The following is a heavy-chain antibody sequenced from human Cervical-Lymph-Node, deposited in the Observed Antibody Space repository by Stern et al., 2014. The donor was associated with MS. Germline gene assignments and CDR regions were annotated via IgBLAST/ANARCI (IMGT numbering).Heavy chain of an antibody. CDR3: ARVPLVTTTFDS. CDR1: GVSIGSGGYS. Sequence: QVQLQESGPGLVKPSQTLSLTCTVSGVSIGSGGYSWSLVRPHPGKGLEWIGNIYSSGSTYYTPSLKSRVTISIDMSENQFSLNLTSVTAADTAVYFCARVPLVTTTFDSWGQGTLVTVSS. D-gene: IGHD5-12*01. V-gene: IGHV4-31*03. CDR2: IYSSGST. J-gene: IGHJ4*02.